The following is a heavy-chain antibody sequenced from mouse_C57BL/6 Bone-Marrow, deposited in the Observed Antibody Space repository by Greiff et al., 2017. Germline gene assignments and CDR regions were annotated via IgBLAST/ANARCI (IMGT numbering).Heavy chain of an antibody. CDR1: GYTFTSYW. CDR2: IDPSDSYT. V-gene: IGHV1-50*01. J-gene: IGHJ2*01. D-gene: IGHD1-1*01. CDR3: ARGITTVVDPLFDY. Sequence: QVQLQQPGAELVKPGASVKLSCKASGYTFTSYWMQWVKQRPGQGLEWIGEIDPSDSYTNYNQKFKGKATLTVDNSYSTAYMQLSSLTSEDSAVYYYARGITTVVDPLFDYWGQGTTLTVSS.